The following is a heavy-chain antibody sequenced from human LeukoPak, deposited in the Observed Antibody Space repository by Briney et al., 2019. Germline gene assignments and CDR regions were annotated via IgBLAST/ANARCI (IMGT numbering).Heavy chain of an antibody. D-gene: IGHD2-15*01. J-gene: IGHJ4*02. CDR2: AYYSGHT. CDR1: GGSIGDNY. V-gene: IGHV4-59*08. CDR3: ARHPFATPFDY. Sequence: PSETLSLTCTVSGGSIGDNYWSWIRQPPGKGLEWIGYAYYSGHTNYNSSLRSRVTMSLDTSKSQFSLRLSSVTAADTAVYFCARHPFATPFDYWGPGTLVTVSS.